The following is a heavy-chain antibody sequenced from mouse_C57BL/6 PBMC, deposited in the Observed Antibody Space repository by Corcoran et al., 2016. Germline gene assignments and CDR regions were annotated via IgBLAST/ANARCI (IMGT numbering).Heavy chain of an antibody. CDR3: ARKSNYGGYAMDY. D-gene: IGHD2-5*01. Sequence: EVQLQQSGPELVKPGASVKIPCKASGYTFTDYNMDWVKQSHGKSLEWIGDINPNNGGTIYNQKFKGKATLTVDKSSSTAYMELRSLTSEDTAGYYCARKSNYGGYAMDYGGQGTAVTVSS. CDR2: INPNNGGT. J-gene: IGHJ4*01. V-gene: IGHV1-18*01. CDR1: GYTFTDYN.